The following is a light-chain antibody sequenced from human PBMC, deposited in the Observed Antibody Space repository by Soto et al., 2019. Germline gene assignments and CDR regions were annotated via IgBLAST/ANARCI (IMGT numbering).Light chain of an antibody. J-gene: IGKJ2*01. CDR2: SAS. CDR1: QSVFTN. Sequence: EIVMTQSPATLSMSPGERATVSCRASQSVFTNLAWYQQKPGQAPRLLMYSASTRANGVPARFIGSGSGTEFTLTISSLQSEDFAIYYCQQYNDWYTFGQGTKLEIK. V-gene: IGKV3-15*01. CDR3: QQYNDWYT.